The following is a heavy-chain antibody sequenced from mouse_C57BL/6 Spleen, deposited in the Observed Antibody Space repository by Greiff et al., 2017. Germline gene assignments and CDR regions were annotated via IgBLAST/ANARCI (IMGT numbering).Heavy chain of an antibody. Sequence: VQLQQSGPELVKPGASVKISCKASGYSFTGYYMNWVKQSPEKSLEWIGEINPSTGGTTYNQKFKAKATLTVDKSSSTAYMQLKSLTSEDSAVYYCARRWLGYAMDYWGQGTSVTVSS. CDR2: INPSTGGT. CDR3: ARRWLGYAMDY. V-gene: IGHV1-42*01. J-gene: IGHJ4*01. CDR1: GYSFTGYY. D-gene: IGHD4-1*01.